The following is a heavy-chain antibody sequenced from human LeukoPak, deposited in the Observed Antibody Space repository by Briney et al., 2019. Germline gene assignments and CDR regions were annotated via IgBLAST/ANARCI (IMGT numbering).Heavy chain of an antibody. CDR3: AYGDYVGTFAY. D-gene: IGHD4-17*01. CDR1: GFIFSNYW. V-gene: IGHV3-30*03. Sequence: GGSLRLSCATSGFIFSNYWMSWVRQAPGKGLEWVAVISYDGSNKYYADSVKGRFTISRDNSKNTLYLQMNSLRAEDTAVYFCAYGDYVGTFAYWGQGTLVTVSS. J-gene: IGHJ4*02. CDR2: ISYDGSNK.